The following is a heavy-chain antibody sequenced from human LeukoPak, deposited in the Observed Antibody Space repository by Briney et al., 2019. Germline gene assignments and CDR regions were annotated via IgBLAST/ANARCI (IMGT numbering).Heavy chain of an antibody. CDR1: GYSISSGYY. J-gene: IGHJ4*02. CDR3: ARAGLDY. CDR2: IYHSGST. D-gene: IGHD3-10*01. Sequence: SETLSLTCTVSGYSISSGYYWGWIRQPPGKGLEWIGSIYHSGSTYYNPSLKSRVTISVDTSKNQFSLKLSSVTAADTAVYYCARAGLDYWGQGTLVTVSS. V-gene: IGHV4-38-2*02.